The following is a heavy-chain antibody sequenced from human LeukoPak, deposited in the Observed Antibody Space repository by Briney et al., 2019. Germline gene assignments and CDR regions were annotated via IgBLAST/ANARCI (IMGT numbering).Heavy chain of an antibody. CDR1: GFTFSSYA. CDR2: ISGSGGST. CDR3: ANWVWSGYYSYFDY. J-gene: IGHJ4*02. V-gene: IGHV3-23*01. Sequence: GGSLRLSCAASGFTFSSYAMSWVRQAPGKGLEWVSAISGSGGSTYYADSVKGRFTISRDNSKNTLYLQMNSLRAEDTAAYYCANWVWSGYYSYFDYWGQGTLVTVSS. D-gene: IGHD3-3*01.